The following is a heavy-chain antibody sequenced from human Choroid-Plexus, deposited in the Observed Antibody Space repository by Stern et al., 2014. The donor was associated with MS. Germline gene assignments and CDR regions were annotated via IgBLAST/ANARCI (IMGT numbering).Heavy chain of an antibody. V-gene: IGHV3-30*18. D-gene: IGHD2/OR15-2a*01. Sequence: VQLVESGGGVVQPGRPLRLSCVASGFTFGSCALHWVRQAPGKGLEWVAGVSYDGSKNYYADSVKGRFTISRDNSQNTLYMQMSSLRPEDTAGYYCAKDRQYLTSVFDHWGQGSLVTVSS. J-gene: IGHJ5*02. CDR3: AKDRQYLTSVFDH. CDR1: GFTFGSCA. CDR2: VSYDGSKN.